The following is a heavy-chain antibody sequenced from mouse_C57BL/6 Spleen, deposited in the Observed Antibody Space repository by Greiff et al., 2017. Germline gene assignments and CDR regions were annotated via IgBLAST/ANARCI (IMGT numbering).Heavy chain of an antibody. CDR2: ISYDGSN. Sequence: DVQLQESGPGLVKPSQSLSLTCSVTGYSITSGYYWNWIRQFPGNKLEWMGYISYDGSNNYNPSLKNRISITRDTSKNQFFLKLNSVTTEDTATYYCARGGLTGAWFAYWGQGTLVTVSA. D-gene: IGHD4-1*01. J-gene: IGHJ3*01. CDR3: ARGGLTGAWFAY. CDR1: GYSITSGYY. V-gene: IGHV3-6*01.